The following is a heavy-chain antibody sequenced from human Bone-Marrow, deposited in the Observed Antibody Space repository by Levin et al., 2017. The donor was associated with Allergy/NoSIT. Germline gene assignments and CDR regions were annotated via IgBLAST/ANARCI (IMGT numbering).Heavy chain of an antibody. J-gene: IGHJ6*02. D-gene: IGHD2-8*01. Sequence: TGESLKISCAASGFTFSNAWINWVRQAPGKGLEWVGRIKGKTDGGTTDYAAPVKGRFTISRDDSKNMLYLQMNSLKIEDTAVYYCSTVRYCTSGVCYPRYYYYYGMDVWGQGTTVTVSS. CDR2: IKGKTDGGTT. CDR3: STVRYCTSGVCYPRYYYYYGMDV. V-gene: IGHV3-15*07. CDR1: GFTFSNAW.